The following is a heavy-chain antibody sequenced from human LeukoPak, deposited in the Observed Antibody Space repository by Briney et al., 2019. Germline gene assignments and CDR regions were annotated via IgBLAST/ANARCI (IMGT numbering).Heavy chain of an antibody. V-gene: IGHV3-7*01. Sequence: PGGSLRLSCAASGFTFSSYWMSWVRQAPGKGLEGGANIKQDGSEKYYVDSVRGRFTISRDNAKNSLYLQLNSLRAEDTAVYYCARDPFGVVTNFDYWGQGTLVTVSS. CDR2: IKQDGSEK. D-gene: IGHD3-3*01. J-gene: IGHJ4*02. CDR3: ARDPFGVVTNFDY. CDR1: GFTFSSYW.